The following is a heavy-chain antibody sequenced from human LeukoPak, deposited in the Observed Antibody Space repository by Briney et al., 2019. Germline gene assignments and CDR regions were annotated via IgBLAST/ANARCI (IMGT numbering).Heavy chain of an antibody. J-gene: IGHJ2*01. CDR2: ISSNGGST. Sequence: GRSLRLSCAASGFTFDNFAMHWVRQAPGKGLEYVSGISSNGGSTYYANSVKGRFTISRDNSKNTLYLQMGSLRAEDMAVYYCASSPPTGTTWYFDLWGRGTLVTVSS. D-gene: IGHD1-7*01. CDR1: GFTFDNFA. CDR3: ASSPPTGTTWYFDL. V-gene: IGHV3-64*01.